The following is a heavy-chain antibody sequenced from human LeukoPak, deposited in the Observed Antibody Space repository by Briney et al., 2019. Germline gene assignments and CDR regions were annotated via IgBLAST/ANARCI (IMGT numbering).Heavy chain of an antibody. Sequence: PSETLSLTCTVSGGSISTYYWSWIRQPPGKGLEWIGRIYTSGSTNYNPSLKSRVTISLDTSENHFSLKLSSVTAADTAVYYCARVTTGGYYNYWGQGTLVTVSS. J-gene: IGHJ4*02. CDR2: IYTSGST. CDR3: ARVTTGGYYNY. D-gene: IGHD3-22*01. CDR1: GGSISTYY. V-gene: IGHV4-4*08.